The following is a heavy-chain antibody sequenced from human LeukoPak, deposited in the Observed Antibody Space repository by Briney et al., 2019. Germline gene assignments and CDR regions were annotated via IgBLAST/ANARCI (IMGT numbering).Heavy chain of an antibody. Sequence: ASVTVSCKASGYTFTSYYIHWVRQAPGLGLQWMGLIKPSGGSTRYEQNFQGRVPMTRDTSTSTVYMELSSLTAEDTAVYYCARDFYSSSSTGVPNSFDPWGQGTLVTVSS. CDR1: GYTFTSYY. J-gene: IGHJ5*02. D-gene: IGHD6-6*01. CDR3: ARDFYSSSSTGVPNSFDP. V-gene: IGHV1-46*01. CDR2: IKPSGGST.